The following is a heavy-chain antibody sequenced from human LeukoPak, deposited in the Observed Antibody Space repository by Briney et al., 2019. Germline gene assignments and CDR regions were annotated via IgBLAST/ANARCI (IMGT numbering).Heavy chain of an antibody. CDR3: ASPSKLVVSRGAFDI. J-gene: IGHJ3*02. V-gene: IGHV4-39*01. D-gene: IGHD3-10*01. CDR1: GDFLSSGDYY. Sequence: SETLSLTCTVSGDFLSSGDYYWGWIRQSPGKGLTWIGSIYYSGSTLYNASFESRVTMSVDTSKNQFSLKLRSVTAADTAVYYCASPSKLVVSRGAFDIWGHGTMVTVSA. CDR2: IYYSGST.